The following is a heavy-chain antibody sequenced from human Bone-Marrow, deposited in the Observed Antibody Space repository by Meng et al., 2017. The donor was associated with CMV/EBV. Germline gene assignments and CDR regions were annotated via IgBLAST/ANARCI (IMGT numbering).Heavy chain of an antibody. CDR1: GFIFGDYA. V-gene: IGHV3-49*04. J-gene: IGHJ3*02. CDR3: TRVRYDSSGYYIFYDAFDI. Sequence: GESLKISCTASGFIFGDYAMSWVRQAPGKGLEWVGFIRSKAYGGTTEYAASVKGRFTISRDDSKSIAYLQMNSLKTEDTAVYYCTRVRYDSSGYYIFYDAFDIWGQGTMVTVSS. D-gene: IGHD3-22*01. CDR2: IRSKAYGGTT.